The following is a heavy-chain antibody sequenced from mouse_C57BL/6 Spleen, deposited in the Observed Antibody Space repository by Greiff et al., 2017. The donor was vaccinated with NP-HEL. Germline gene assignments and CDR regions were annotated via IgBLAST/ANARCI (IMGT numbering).Heavy chain of an antibody. CDR3: ARETGHYYAMDY. CDR2: INPNYGTT. D-gene: IGHD4-1*01. J-gene: IGHJ4*01. Sequence: EVQLQQSGPELVKPGASVKISCKASGYSFTDYYMNWVKQSPGQSLEWIGGINPNYGTTSYNQKFKGKATLTVDPSSSTAYMQLNSLTSEDAAVYYCARETGHYYAMDYWGQGTSVTVSS. CDR1: GYSFTDYY. V-gene: IGHV1-39*01.